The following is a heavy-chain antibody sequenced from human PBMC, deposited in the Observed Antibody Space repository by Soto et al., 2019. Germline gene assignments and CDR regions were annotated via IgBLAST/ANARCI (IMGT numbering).Heavy chain of an antibody. CDR2: IYYSGST. CDR3: ARDVWPYYFDY. J-gene: IGHJ4*02. V-gene: IGHV4-31*03. Sequence: QVQLQESGPGLVKSSQTLSLTCTVSGGSISSGGYHWNWNRQHPGKGLEWIGNIYYSGSTYYNPSLKSRVTISIDTSKNQFSLKLSSVTTADTAVYYCARDVWPYYFDYWGQGTLVTVSS. CDR1: GGSISSGGYH. D-gene: IGHD2-21*01.